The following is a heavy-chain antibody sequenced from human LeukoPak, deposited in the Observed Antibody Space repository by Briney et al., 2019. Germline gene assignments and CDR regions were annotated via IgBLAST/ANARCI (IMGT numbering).Heavy chain of an antibody. CDR1: GGSFSGYY. D-gene: IGHD1-26*01. V-gene: IGHV4-34*01. Sequence: PSETLSLTCAVYGGSFSGYYWSWIRQPPGKGLEWIGEINHSGSTNYNPSLKSRVTISVDTSKNQFSLKLSSVTAADTAVYYCARTRGRSYPFDYWGQGTLVTVSS. J-gene: IGHJ4*02. CDR3: ARTRGRSYPFDY. CDR2: INHSGST.